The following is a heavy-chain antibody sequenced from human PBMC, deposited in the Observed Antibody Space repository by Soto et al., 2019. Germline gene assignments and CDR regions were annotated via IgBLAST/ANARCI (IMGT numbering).Heavy chain of an antibody. CDR1: GFTFNSYG. V-gene: IGHV3-33*01. CDR3: ARPSYDWSGYSHPFAS. J-gene: IGHJ4*02. CDR2: IWYDGSSK. D-gene: IGHD3-3*01. Sequence: QVQLVESGGGVVQPGRSLRLSCTASGFTFNSYGMHWVRQAPGKGLEWVAVIWYDGSSKYYTDSVKGRFTISIHNSKNMLYLQMNSLRAEDTALYYCARPSYDWSGYSHPFASWGQGTLVTVSS.